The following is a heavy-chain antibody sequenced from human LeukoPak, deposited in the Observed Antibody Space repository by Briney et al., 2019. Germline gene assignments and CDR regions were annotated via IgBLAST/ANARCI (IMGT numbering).Heavy chain of an antibody. Sequence: GASVKVSCKASGYTFTSYGISWVRQAPGQGLEWMGWISAYNGNTNYAQKLQGRVTMTTDTSTSTAYMELRSLRSDDTAVYYCARHYYDSSGYYSAFDYWGQGTLVAVSS. CDR2: ISAYNGNT. CDR1: GYTFTSYG. D-gene: IGHD3-22*01. J-gene: IGHJ4*02. V-gene: IGHV1-18*01. CDR3: ARHYYDSSGYYSAFDY.